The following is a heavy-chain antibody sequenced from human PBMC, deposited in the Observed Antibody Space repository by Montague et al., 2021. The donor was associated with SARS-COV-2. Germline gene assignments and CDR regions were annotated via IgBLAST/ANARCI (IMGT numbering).Heavy chain of an antibody. CDR2: VSSIGGST. CDR3: AKDLEQWLVGRDYFDY. CDR1: GFTFSTYA. J-gene: IGHJ4*02. D-gene: IGHD6-19*01. Sequence: SLRLSCAAPGFTFSTYAVSWVRQAPGKGLEWVSTVSSIGGSTFYADSVKGRFTVSRDNSKNTLYLQMNSLRAEDTAVYYCAKDLEQWLVGRDYFDYWGQGTLVTVSS. V-gene: IGHV3-23*01.